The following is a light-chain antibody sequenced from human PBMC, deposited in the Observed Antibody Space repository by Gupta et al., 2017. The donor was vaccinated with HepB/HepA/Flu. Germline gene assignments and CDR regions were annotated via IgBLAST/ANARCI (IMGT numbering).Light chain of an antibody. V-gene: IGLV7-46*01. J-gene: IGLJ2*01. CDR1: TGPVTSGHD. Sequence: QAVVPQEPSLTVSPGGTVPLTCGSSTGPVTSGHDPYWFQQKPGQVPKRLIYNTNKTPAWTPALFSASLLGGIAALTLAGAQAEDEDDYYCLLSNSGGLIFGGGTRLTVL. CDR2: NTN. CDR3: LLSNSGGLI.